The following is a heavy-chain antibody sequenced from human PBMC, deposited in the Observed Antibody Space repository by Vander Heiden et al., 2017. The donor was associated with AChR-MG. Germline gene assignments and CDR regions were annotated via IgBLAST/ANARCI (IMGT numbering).Heavy chain of an antibody. V-gene: IGHV3-23*01. D-gene: IGHD3-9*01. J-gene: IGHJ6*02. CDR2: CSDSSGST. CDR3: AKDRERYLDAMDV. CDR1: GFTFNKYA. Sequence: EVQLLESGGGLVQPGGSLRLSCAASGFTFNKYAMSWVRQAPGKGLEWVSGCSDSSGSTYYADSVKGRFTISTDSSKKTLYLQMNSLRAEDTAVYFCAKDRERYLDAMDVWGQGTTVTVSS.